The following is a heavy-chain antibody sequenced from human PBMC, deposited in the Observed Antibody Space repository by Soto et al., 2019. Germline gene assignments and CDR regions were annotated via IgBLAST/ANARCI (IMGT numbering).Heavy chain of an antibody. Sequence: PGASLKISCKGSGYSFTSYWIGWVRQMPGKGLEWMGIIYPGDSDTIYSPSFQGQVTISADKSISTAYLQWSSLKASDTAMYYCARQSAEYYYDSSGYYFFDYWGQGTLVTVSS. J-gene: IGHJ4*02. CDR2: IYPGDSDT. D-gene: IGHD3-22*01. V-gene: IGHV5-51*01. CDR1: GYSFTSYW. CDR3: ARQSAEYYYDSSGYYFFDY.